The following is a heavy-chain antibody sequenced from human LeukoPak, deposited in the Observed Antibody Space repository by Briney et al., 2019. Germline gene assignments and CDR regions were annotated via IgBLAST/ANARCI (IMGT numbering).Heavy chain of an antibody. CDR1: GYTFTGYY. CDR2: INPNSGDT. Sequence: ASVKVSCKASGYTFTGYYMNWVRQAPGQGLEWMGWINPNSGDTHYVQKFPGRVTVTRDTSISTAYMELSRLRSDDTAVYYCARDLANANFDCWGQGTLVTVSS. V-gene: IGHV1-2*02. J-gene: IGHJ4*02. CDR3: ARDLANANFDC.